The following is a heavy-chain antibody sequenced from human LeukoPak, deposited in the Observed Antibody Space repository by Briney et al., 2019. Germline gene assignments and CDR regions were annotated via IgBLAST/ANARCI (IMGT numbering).Heavy chain of an antibody. CDR2: INPSGGST. D-gene: IGHD3-22*01. Sequence: ASVKDSCKASGYTLTSYYMHWVRQAPGKGLEWMGIINPSGGSTSYAQKFQGRVTMTRDTSTSTVHMELSSLTSEDTAVYYCARDYNSISMILVGPLDYWGQGTLVTVSS. CDR1: GYTLTSYY. CDR3: ARDYNSISMILVGPLDY. V-gene: IGHV1-46*01. J-gene: IGHJ4*02.